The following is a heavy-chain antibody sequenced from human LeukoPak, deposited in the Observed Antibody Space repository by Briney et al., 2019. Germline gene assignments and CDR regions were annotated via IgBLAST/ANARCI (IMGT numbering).Heavy chain of an antibody. Sequence: GGSLRLSCAASGFTFSSYAMSWVRQAPGKGLEWVSYISSSGSTIYYADSVKGRFTISRDNAKNSLYLQMNSLRAEDTAVYYCARDSSSSGWINWFDPWGQGTLVTVSS. V-gene: IGHV3-48*03. J-gene: IGHJ5*02. CDR1: GFTFSSYA. CDR2: ISSSGSTI. CDR3: ARDSSSSGWINWFDP. D-gene: IGHD6-19*01.